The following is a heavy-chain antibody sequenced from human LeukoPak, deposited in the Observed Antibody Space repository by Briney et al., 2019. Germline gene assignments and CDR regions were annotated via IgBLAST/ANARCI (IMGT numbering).Heavy chain of an antibody. Sequence: SETLSLTCAVYGGSFSGYYWSWIRQPPGKGLEWIGEINHSGSTNYNPSLKSRVTISVDTSKNQFSLKLSSVTAADTAVYYCARGQGYYDSSGTTRNNWFDPWGQGTLVTVSS. CDR1: GGSFSGYY. D-gene: IGHD3-22*01. V-gene: IGHV4-34*01. CDR2: INHSGST. CDR3: ARGQGYYDSSGTTRNNWFDP. J-gene: IGHJ5*02.